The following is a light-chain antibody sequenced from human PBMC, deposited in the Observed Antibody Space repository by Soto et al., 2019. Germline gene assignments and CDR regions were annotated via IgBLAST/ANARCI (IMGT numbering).Light chain of an antibody. CDR1: SSNIGAGYD. J-gene: IGLJ1*01. CDR2: GNS. Sequence: QSVLTQPPSVSGAPGQRVTIFCTGSSSNIGAGYDVHWYQQLPGTAPKLLIYGNSNRPSGVPDRFSGSKSGTSASLAITGLQAEDEADYYCQSYDSSLSGSNYVFGTGTKSPS. V-gene: IGLV1-40*01. CDR3: QSYDSSLSGSNYV.